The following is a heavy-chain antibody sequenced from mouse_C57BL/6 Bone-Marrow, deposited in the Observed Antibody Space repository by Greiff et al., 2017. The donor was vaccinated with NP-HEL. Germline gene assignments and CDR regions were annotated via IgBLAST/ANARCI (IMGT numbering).Heavy chain of an antibody. V-gene: IGHV5-6*01. CDR3: ARHGLRFPFDY. Sequence: VQLKESGGDLVKPGGSLKLSCAASGFTFSSYGMSWVRQTPDKRLEWVATISSGGSYTYYPDSVKGRFTISRDNAKNTLYLQMSSLKSEDTAMYYCARHGLRFPFDYWGKGTTLTVSS. CDR1: GFTFSSYG. D-gene: IGHD1-1*01. CDR2: ISSGGSYT. J-gene: IGHJ2*01.